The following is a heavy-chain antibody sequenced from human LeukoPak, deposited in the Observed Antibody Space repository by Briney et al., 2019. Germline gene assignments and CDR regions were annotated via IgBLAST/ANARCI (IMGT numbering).Heavy chain of an antibody. D-gene: IGHD2-15*01. V-gene: IGHV1-2*02. Sequence: ASVKVSCKASGYTFTNYGISWVRQAPGQGLEWMGWINPNSGGTNYAQKFQGRVTMTRDTSISTAYMELSRLRSDDTAVYYCARDDLATLNWFDPWGRGTLVTVSS. CDR3: ARDDLATLNWFDP. CDR2: INPNSGGT. J-gene: IGHJ5*02. CDR1: GYTFTNYG.